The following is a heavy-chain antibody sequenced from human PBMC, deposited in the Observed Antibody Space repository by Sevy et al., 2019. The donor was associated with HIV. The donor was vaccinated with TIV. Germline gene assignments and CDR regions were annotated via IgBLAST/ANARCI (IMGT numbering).Heavy chain of an antibody. D-gene: IGHD6-19*01. CDR3: ARAPSYSSG. V-gene: IGHV3-48*01. Sequence: GGSLRLSCAASGFTFSSYSMNWVRQAPGKGLEWVSYISSTGSTIYYADSVKGRFTISRDKAKNSLYLQMNSLRAEDTAFDYCARAPSYSSGWGQGTLVTVSS. CDR2: ISSTGSTI. CDR1: GFTFSSYS. J-gene: IGHJ4*02.